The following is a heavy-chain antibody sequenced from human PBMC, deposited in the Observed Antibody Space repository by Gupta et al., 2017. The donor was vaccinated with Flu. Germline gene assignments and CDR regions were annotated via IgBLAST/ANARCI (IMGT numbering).Heavy chain of an antibody. CDR1: GFPFTSAW. D-gene: IGHD3-3*01. CDR3: STYDGSFRY. CDR2: IKSKADGGTK. J-gene: IGHJ4*02. Sequence: EVQLVESGGGLVKPGGSLRLSCAASGFPFTSAWMGWVRQAPGKGLEWIGRIKSKADGGTKDYAAPVEDKFIISRDDSNNTLYLQVNSLKTEDTAVYYCSTYDGSFRYWGQGTLVTVSS. V-gene: IGHV3-15*01.